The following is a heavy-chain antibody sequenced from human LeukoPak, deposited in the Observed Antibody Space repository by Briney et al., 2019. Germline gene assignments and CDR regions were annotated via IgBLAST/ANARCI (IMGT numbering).Heavy chain of an antibody. CDR1: GFTFSDYA. D-gene: IGHD3-10*01. CDR2: ISGSGGNT. V-gene: IGHV3-23*01. CDR3: AKYYGSGSPYFDY. Sequence: GGSLRLSCAASGFTFSDYAMTWVRQAPGKGLEWVSSISGSGGNTYYADSVKGRFTISRDNSKNTLYLQMSSLRAEDTAAYYCAKYYGSGSPYFDYWGQGTLVTVSS. J-gene: IGHJ4*02.